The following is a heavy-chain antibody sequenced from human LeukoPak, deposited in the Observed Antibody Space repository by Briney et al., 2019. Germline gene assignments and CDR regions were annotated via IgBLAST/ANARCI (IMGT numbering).Heavy chain of an antibody. J-gene: IGHJ2*01. V-gene: IGHV4-34*01. Sequence: SETLSLTCAVYGGSFSGYYWSWIRQPPGKGLEWIGEINHSGSTNSNPPLKSRVTISVDTSKNQFSLNLTSVTAADTAVYYCARELVTTHWYFDLWGRGTLVTVSS. D-gene: IGHD1-1*01. CDR2: INHSGST. CDR3: ARELVTTHWYFDL. CDR1: GGSFSGYY.